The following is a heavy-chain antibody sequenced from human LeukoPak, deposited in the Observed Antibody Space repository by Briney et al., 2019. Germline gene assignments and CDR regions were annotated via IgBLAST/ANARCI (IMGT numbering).Heavy chain of an antibody. CDR1: GGSISNYY. Sequence: SQTLSLTCTVSGGSISNYYWSWIRQPPGKGLEWIGYIYQSGSTDYNPSLKSRVTISVDTSKNQFSLKLSSVTAADTAVYYCARFKRAGGWSYFDYWGQGTLVTVSS. V-gene: IGHV4-59*01. CDR3: ARFKRAGGWSYFDY. J-gene: IGHJ4*02. D-gene: IGHD6-19*01. CDR2: IYQSGST.